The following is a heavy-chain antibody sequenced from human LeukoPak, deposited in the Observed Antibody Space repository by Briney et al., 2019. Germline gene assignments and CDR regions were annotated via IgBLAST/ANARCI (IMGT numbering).Heavy chain of an antibody. CDR1: GFTFSSYW. CDR3: ARHSSGYYHYDY. Sequence: GRSLRLSCAASGFTFSSYWMHWVRQAPGKGLAWVSRINSDGRSTSYADSVKGRFTISRDNSKNTLHLQMNSLRAEDTAVYYCARHSSGYYHYDYWGPGTPVTVAS. J-gene: IGHJ4*02. V-gene: IGHV3-74*01. CDR2: INSDGRST. D-gene: IGHD3-22*01.